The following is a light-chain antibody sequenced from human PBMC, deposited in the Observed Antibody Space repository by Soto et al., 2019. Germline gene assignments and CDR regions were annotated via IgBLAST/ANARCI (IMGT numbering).Light chain of an antibody. V-gene: IGKV3-15*01. Sequence: EIVMTQSPATLSVSPGERATLSCRASQSVSSNLAWYQQKPGQAPRLLIYGASTRATGIPARFSGSGSGTEFTLTISSLQSEDFAVYYCQQYNNWHLLFGGRTKVEIK. CDR1: QSVSSN. J-gene: IGKJ4*01. CDR2: GAS. CDR3: QQYNNWHLL.